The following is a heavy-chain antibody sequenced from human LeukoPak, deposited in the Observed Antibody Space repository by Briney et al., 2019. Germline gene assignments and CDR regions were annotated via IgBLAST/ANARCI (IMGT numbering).Heavy chain of an antibody. J-gene: IGHJ4*02. D-gene: IGHD6-19*01. CDR3: ARGRAVANYFDY. CDR2: ISWNSNTI. Sequence: GRSLRLSCVASGFTFDDYAMHWVRQGPGKGLEWASGISWNSNTIRYADSVKGRFTLSRDNAKNSLVLEMNSLKDEDTAFYYCARGRAVANYFDYWGQGILVTVSS. V-gene: IGHV3-9*01. CDR1: GFTFDDYA.